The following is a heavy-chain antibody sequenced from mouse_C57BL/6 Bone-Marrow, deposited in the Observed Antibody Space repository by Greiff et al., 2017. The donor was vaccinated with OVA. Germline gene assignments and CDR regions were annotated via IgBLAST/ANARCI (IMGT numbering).Heavy chain of an antibody. CDR1: GYAFSSYW. Sequence: QVQLKQSGAELVKPGASVKISCKASGYAFSSYWMNWVKQRPGKGLEWIGQIYPGDGDTNYNGKFKGKATLTADKSSSTAYMQRSSLTSEDSAVYFCARGDGNYRFAYWGQGTLVTVSA. V-gene: IGHV1-80*01. J-gene: IGHJ3*01. CDR3: ARGDGNYRFAY. D-gene: IGHD2-1*01. CDR2: IYPGDGDT.